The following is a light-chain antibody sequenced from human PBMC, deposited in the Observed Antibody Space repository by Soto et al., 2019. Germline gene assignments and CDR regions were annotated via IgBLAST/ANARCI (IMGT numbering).Light chain of an antibody. CDR3: SSYTDRKHLV. Sequence: QSVLTQPPSVSGAPGQRITISCTGSSSNIGAGYDVHWYQQLPGTAPKVLIYGNSNRPSGVPDRFSGSKSDTSASLAITGLQAEDEADYYCSSYTDRKHLVFGTGTKVTV. V-gene: IGLV1-40*01. J-gene: IGLJ1*01. CDR2: GNS. CDR1: SSNIGAGYD.